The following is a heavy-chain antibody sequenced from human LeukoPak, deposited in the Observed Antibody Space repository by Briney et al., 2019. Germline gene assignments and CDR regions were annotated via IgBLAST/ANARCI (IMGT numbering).Heavy chain of an antibody. Sequence: GASVKVSCKASGYTFTGYYMHWVRQPPGQGLEWMGWINPNSGGTNYAQKFQGRVTMTRDTSISTAYMELSRLRSDDTAVYYCARAINSITMVRGVCCNWFDPWSQGTLVTVSS. D-gene: IGHD3-10*01. CDR1: GYTFTGYY. CDR3: ARAINSITMVRGVCCNWFDP. CDR2: INPNSGGT. J-gene: IGHJ5*02. V-gene: IGHV1-2*02.